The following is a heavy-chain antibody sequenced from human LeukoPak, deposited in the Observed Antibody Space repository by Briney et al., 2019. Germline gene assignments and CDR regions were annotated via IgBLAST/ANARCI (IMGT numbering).Heavy chain of an antibody. D-gene: IGHD4-23*01. CDR1: GYTFTGYY. CDR2: INPNSGGT. V-gene: IGHV1-2*02. J-gene: IGHJ6*03. Sequence: GASVKVSCKASGYTFTGYYMRWVRQAPGQGLEWMGWINPNSGGTNYAQKFQGRVTMTRDTSISTAYMELSRLRSDDTAVYYGARGLGNPGGRYYYYYYMDVWGKGTTVTVSS. CDR3: ARGLGNPGGRYYYYYYMDV.